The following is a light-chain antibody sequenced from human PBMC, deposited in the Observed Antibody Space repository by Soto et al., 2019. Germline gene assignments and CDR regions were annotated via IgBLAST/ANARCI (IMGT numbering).Light chain of an antibody. V-gene: IGLV8-61*01. CDR2: STN. Sequence: QTVVTQEPSFSVSPGGTVTLTCGLSSGSVSTSYYPSWYQQTPGQAPRTLIYSTNTRSSGVPDRFSGSILGNKAALTSTGAQAEDESDYYCVLYMGSGIWVFGGGTKLTVL. CDR1: SGSVSTSYY. J-gene: IGLJ3*02. CDR3: VLYMGSGIWV.